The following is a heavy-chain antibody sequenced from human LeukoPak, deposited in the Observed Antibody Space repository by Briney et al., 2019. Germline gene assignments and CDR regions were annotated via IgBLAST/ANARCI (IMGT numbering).Heavy chain of an antibody. CDR1: GFSFSSYA. D-gene: IGHD3-10*01. Sequence: PGGSLRLSCAVSGFSFSSYALSWVRQAPGKGLEWVSTSSGTGGDTFYSDSVKGRFTISRDNSKDTLYLQMNSLRAEDTAVYYCAKDGGLFRGSFDYWGQGTLVTVSS. V-gene: IGHV3-23*01. CDR3: AKDGGLFRGSFDY. J-gene: IGHJ4*02. CDR2: SSGTGGDT.